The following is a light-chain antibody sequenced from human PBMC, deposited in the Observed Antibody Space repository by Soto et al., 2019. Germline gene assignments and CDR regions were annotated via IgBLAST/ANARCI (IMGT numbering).Light chain of an antibody. V-gene: IGLV3-1*01. CDR3: QVWDSSFHVV. Sequence: SYELTQPPSVSVFPGQTASITCSGDKLGDKYASWYQQKPGQSPVLVIYQDTKRPSGIPERFSGSNSGNTATLTISGTQTMDEADYYCQVWDSSFHVVFGGGTKLTVL. J-gene: IGLJ2*01. CDR2: QDT. CDR1: KLGDKY.